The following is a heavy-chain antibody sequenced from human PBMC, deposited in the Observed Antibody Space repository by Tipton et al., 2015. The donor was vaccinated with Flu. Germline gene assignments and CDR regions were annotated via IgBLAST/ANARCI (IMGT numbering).Heavy chain of an antibody. D-gene: IGHD3-10*01. J-gene: IGHJ3*02. V-gene: IGHV1-69*06. CDR1: GGIFDGYA. Sequence: QSGPEVKKPGSSVRVSCKASGGIFDGYAFYWVRQAPGQGLEWMGGIIPFFTTIKIAQKFQGRVAITADKSTATVNIELNSLKSEDTALYYCARGRYPGINMVAASDIWGQGTMVIVSS. CDR2: IIPFFTTI. CDR3: ARGRYPGINMVAASDI.